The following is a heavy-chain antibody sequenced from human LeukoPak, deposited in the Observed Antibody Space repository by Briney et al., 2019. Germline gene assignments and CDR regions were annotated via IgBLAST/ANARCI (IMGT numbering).Heavy chain of an antibody. J-gene: IGHJ1*01. CDR1: GGSISSSSYY. D-gene: IGHD6-19*01. CDR2: IYYSGST. Sequence: SETLSLTCTVSGGSISSSSYYWGWIRQPPGKGLEWIGSIYYSGSTYYNPSLKSRVTISVDTSKNQFSLKLSSVTAADTAVYYCARVGLQWRKGGYFQHWGQGTLVTVSS. V-gene: IGHV4-39*01. CDR3: ARVGLQWRKGGYFQH.